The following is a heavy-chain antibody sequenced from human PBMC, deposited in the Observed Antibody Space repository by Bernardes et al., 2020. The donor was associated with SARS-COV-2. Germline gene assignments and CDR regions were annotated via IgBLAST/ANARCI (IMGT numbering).Heavy chain of an antibody. Sequence: GGSLRLSCEASGFTFSTYWMHWVRQAPGKGLQWVSRIDSDGSTTSYADSVKGRFTISRDNAKNTLFMQMNSLRADDTAVYFCARGALDGSGRYVVDWWGQGTLVTVSS. CDR3: ARGALDGSGRYVVDW. D-gene: IGHD6-19*01. V-gene: IGHV3-74*01. J-gene: IGHJ4*02. CDR1: GFTFSTYW. CDR2: IDSDGSTT.